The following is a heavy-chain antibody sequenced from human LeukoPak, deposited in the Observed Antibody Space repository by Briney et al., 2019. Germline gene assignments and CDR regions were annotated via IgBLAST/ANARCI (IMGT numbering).Heavy chain of an antibody. J-gene: IGHJ4*02. CDR2: INPNSGGT. CDR1: GYTFTGYY. CDR3: ARVSGSGSYYEKLYYFDY. Sequence: ASVKVSCKASGYTFTGYYMHWVRQAPGQGLEWTGRINPNSGGTNYAQKFPGRVTMTRDTSISTAYMELSRLRSDDTAVYYCARVSGSGSYYEKLYYFDYWGQGTLVTVSS. V-gene: IGHV1-2*06. D-gene: IGHD3-10*01.